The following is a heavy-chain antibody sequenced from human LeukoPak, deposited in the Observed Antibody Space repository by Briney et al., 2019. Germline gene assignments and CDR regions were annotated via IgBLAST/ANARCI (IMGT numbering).Heavy chain of an antibody. D-gene: IGHD2-2*01. CDR3: ARDASGYCSSTSCYGPRDV. J-gene: IGHJ6*02. Sequence: SVKVSCKASGGTFSSYAISWVRQAPGQGLEWMGGIIPIFGTANYAQKFQGRVTITADESTSTAYMELSSLRSEDTAVYYCARDASGYCSSTSCYGPRDVWGQGTTVTVS. CDR2: IIPIFGTA. CDR1: GGTFSSYA. V-gene: IGHV1-69*13.